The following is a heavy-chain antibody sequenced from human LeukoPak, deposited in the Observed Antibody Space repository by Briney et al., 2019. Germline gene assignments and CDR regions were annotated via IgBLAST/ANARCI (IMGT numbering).Heavy chain of an antibody. CDR2: IYYSGST. Sequence: PSETLSLTCTVSGGFISSSSYYWGWIRQPPGKGLEWIGSIYYSGSTYYNPSLKSRVTISVDTSKNQFSLKLSSVTAADTAVYYCARVWDSSGYWRYFDYWGQGTLVTVSS. CDR1: GGFISSSSYY. CDR3: ARVWDSSGYWRYFDY. V-gene: IGHV4-39*01. J-gene: IGHJ4*02. D-gene: IGHD3-22*01.